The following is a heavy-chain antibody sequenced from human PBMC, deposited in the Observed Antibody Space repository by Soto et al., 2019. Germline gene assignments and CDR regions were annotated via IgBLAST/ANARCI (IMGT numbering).Heavy chain of an antibody. CDR1: GFTFSNAW. V-gene: IGHV3-15*01. CDR2: IKSKADGGTT. J-gene: IGHJ6*02. Sequence: PGGSLRLSCAASGFTFSNAWMSWVRRAPGKGLEWVGRIKSKADGGTTDYAAPVKGRFTISRDDSKNTLYLQMNSLKTEDTAVYYCTTDPFWSGYYLPKYYYYGMDVWGQGTTVTVSS. D-gene: IGHD3-3*01. CDR3: TTDPFWSGYYLPKYYYYGMDV.